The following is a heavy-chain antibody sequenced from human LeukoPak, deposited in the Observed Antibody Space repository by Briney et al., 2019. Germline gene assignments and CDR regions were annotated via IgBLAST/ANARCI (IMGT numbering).Heavy chain of an antibody. CDR2: INPNSGVS. V-gene: IGHV1-2*06. J-gene: IGHJ3*02. Sequence: GSVKVSCKASGYTFTDYFIHWVRQAPGQGLEWMGRINPNSGVSNYAQKFQGRVTTTRDTSISTAYMELSRLRSDDTAVFYCARYYYDSSGKGAFDIWGQGTMVTVSS. D-gene: IGHD3-22*01. CDR3: ARYYYDSSGKGAFDI. CDR1: GYTFTDYF.